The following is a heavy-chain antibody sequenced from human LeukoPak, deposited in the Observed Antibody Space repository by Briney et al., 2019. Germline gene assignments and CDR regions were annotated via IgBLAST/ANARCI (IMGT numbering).Heavy chain of an antibody. J-gene: IGHJ3*02. CDR2: ISSTGAII. CDR1: GFTFSSYE. CDR3: ARRARGYYDSSGYYEDAFDI. D-gene: IGHD3-22*01. Sequence: GGSLRLSCAASGFTFSSYEMNWVRQAPGKGLEWVSYISSTGAIIYYADSVKGRFTISRDNAKNSLYLQMNSLRAEDTAVYYCARRARGYYDSSGYYEDAFDIWGQGTMVTVSS. V-gene: IGHV3-48*03.